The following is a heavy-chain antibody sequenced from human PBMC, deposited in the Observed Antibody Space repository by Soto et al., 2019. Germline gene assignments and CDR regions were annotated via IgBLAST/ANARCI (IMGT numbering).Heavy chain of an antibody. D-gene: IGHD6-13*01. Sequence: EVQLLDSGRGLVQPGGSLRLSCAASGFTFSSSAMTWVRQAPGKGLEWVSRISAAGDVTDYVGSVQGRFTISRDNSKNTLYLQMDSLRVEDTAVYYCAKDLGHSGSLGDYWGQGTLVTVSS. CDR1: GFTFSSSA. CDR2: ISAAGDVT. J-gene: IGHJ4*02. CDR3: AKDLGHSGSLGDY. V-gene: IGHV3-23*01.